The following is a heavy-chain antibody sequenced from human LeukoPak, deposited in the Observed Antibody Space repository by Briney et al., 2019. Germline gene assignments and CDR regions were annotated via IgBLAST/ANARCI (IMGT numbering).Heavy chain of an antibody. D-gene: IGHD1-26*01. CDR1: GFTFSSYA. J-gene: IGHJ4*02. CDR3: AKDLDSGTFYVLDY. CDR2: ISGTAGST. V-gene: IGHV3-23*01. Sequence: GGSLRLSCAASGFTFSSYAMTWVRQAPGKGLEWVSFISGTAGSTNSADSVKGRFTISRDNSKNTLYLQMNSLRAEDTAVYYCAKDLDSGTFYVLDYWGQGTLVTVSS.